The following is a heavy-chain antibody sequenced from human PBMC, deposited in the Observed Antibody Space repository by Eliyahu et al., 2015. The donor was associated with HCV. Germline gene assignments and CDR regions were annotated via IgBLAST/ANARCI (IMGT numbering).Heavy chain of an antibody. V-gene: IGHV3-30*04. Sequence: QVQLVESGGGVVQPGRSLRLSCAASXFTFSSYAMHWVRQAPGKGLEWVAVISXDGSNKYYADSVKGRFTISRDNSKNTLYLQMNSLRAEDTAVYYCARSPSTIFGGYGMDVWGQGTTVTVSS. CDR1: XFTFSSYA. CDR3: ARSPSTIFGGYGMDV. CDR2: ISXDGSNK. J-gene: IGHJ6*02. D-gene: IGHD3-3*01.